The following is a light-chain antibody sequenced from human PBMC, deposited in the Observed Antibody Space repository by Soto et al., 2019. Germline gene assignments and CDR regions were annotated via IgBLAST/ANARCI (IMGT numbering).Light chain of an antibody. CDR1: QSVSNSY. Sequence: EIVLTQSPATLSLSPGERATLSCGASQSVSNSYLAWYQQKPGLAPMLLIYDASSRATRITDRFSGSGSGAVLPRTISRLEPEDFAVYSSQPYGSSPPYTFSQGTQLEIK. J-gene: IGKJ2*01. CDR3: QPYGSSPPYT. V-gene: IGKV3D-20*01. CDR2: DAS.